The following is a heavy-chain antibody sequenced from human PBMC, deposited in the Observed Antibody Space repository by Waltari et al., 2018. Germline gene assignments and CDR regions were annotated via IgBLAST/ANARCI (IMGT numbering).Heavy chain of an antibody. J-gene: IGHJ3*02. D-gene: IGHD3-3*01. Sequence: EVQLIQSGAEVKKPGATVKISCKASAHTFTDYYIHWVQQAPGKGLVWMGLIDPEDGETVYAENVQGRVTITADRSTDTVYMELSSVRSEDTAVYYCSTRSFGVVNAFDIWGQGTMVTVSS. CDR3: STRSFGVVNAFDI. CDR2: IDPEDGET. CDR1: AHTFTDYY. V-gene: IGHV1-69-2*01.